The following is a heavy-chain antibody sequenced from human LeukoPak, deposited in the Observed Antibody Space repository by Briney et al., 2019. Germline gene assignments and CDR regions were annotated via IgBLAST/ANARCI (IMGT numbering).Heavy chain of an antibody. Sequence: GGSLRLSCAASGFTFSSYSMNWVRQAPGKGLEWVSSISSSSSYIYYADPAKGRFTISRDNAKNSLYLQMNSLRAEDTAVYYCARVAKSGYYFDYWGQGTLVTVSS. J-gene: IGHJ4*02. CDR1: GFTFSSYS. CDR3: ARVAKSGYYFDY. D-gene: IGHD5-12*01. CDR2: ISSSSSYI. V-gene: IGHV3-21*01.